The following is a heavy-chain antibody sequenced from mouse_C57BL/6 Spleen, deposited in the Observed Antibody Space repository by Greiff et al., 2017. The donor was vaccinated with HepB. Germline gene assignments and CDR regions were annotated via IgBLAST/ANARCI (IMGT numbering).Heavy chain of an antibody. CDR3: ARLIYYGNYVGDY. Sequence: EVKLQQSGPELVKPGASVKISCKASGYTFTDYYMNWVKQSHGKSLEWIGDINPNNGGTSYNQKFKGKATLTVDKSSSTAYMELRSLTSEDSAVYYCARLIYYGNYVGDYWGQGTTLTVSS. V-gene: IGHV1-26*01. CDR1: GYTFTDYY. J-gene: IGHJ2*01. D-gene: IGHD2-1*01. CDR2: INPNNGGT.